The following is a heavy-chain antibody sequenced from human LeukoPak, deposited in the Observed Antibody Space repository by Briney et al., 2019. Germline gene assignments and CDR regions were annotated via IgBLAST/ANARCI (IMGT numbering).Heavy chain of an antibody. CDR2: ISAYNGIT. CDR1: GYTFTSYG. J-gene: IGHJ5*02. V-gene: IGHV1-18*01. D-gene: IGHD6-13*01. CDR3: ARDTSIAAAGNWFGP. Sequence: GASVKVSCKASGYTFTSYGISWVRQAPGQGLEWMGWISAYNGITNYAQKLQGRVTMTTDTSTSTAYMELRSLRSDDTAVYYCARDTSIAAAGNWFGPWGQGTLVTVSS.